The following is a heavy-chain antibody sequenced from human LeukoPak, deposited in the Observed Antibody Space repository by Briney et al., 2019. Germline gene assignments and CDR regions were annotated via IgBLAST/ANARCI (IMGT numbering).Heavy chain of an antibody. V-gene: IGHV4-34*01. CDR3: ARDGYVDTAMVTYFDY. D-gene: IGHD5-18*01. CDR2: INHSGST. CDR1: GGSFSGYY. Sequence: SETLSLTCAVYGGSFSGYYWSWIRQPPGKGLEWIGEINHSGSTNYNPSLKSRVTISVDTSKNQFSLKLSSVTAADTAVYYCARDGYVDTAMVTYFDYWGQGTLVTVSS. J-gene: IGHJ4*02.